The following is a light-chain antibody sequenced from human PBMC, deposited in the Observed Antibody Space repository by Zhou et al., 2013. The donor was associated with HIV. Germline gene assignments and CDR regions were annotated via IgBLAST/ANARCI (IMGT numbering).Light chain of an antibody. CDR1: QSVSGSY. V-gene: IGKV3-20*01. CDR3: QQYGNSPWT. Sequence: EIVMTQSPATLSVSPGERATLSCRASQSVSGSYLAWYQQKPGQAPRLFIYDASTRATGIPDRFSGSGSGTDFTLTISRLEPEDFAVYHCQQYGNSPWTFGQGTKVEIK. CDR2: DAS. J-gene: IGKJ1*01.